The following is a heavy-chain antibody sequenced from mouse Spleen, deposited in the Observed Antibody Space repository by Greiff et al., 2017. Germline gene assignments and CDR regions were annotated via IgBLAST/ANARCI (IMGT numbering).Heavy chain of an antibody. CDR3: ARGHYYGSSYSFDY. V-gene: IGHV1-19*01. J-gene: IGHJ2*01. Sequence: EVQVVESGPVLVKPGASVKMSCKASGYTFTDYYMNWVKQSHGKSLEWIGVINPYNGGTSYNQKFKGKATLTVDKSSSTAYMELNSLTSEDSAVYYCARGHYYGSSYSFDYWGQGTTLTVSS. D-gene: IGHD1-1*01. CDR2: INPYNGGT. CDR1: GYTFTDYY.